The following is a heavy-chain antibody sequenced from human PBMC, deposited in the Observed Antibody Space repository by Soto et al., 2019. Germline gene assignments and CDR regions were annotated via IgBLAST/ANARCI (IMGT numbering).Heavy chain of an antibody. Sequence: SKTLSLTCTVSGGSISSGGYYWSWIRQHPGKGLEWIGYIYYSGSTYYNPSLKSRVTISVDTSKNQFSLKLSSVTAADTAVYYCAIDHPRNYYSYCMDVWGQGTTVTVS. V-gene: IGHV4-31*03. J-gene: IGHJ6*02. CDR3: AIDHPRNYYSYCMDV. CDR1: GGSISSGGYY. CDR2: IYYSGST.